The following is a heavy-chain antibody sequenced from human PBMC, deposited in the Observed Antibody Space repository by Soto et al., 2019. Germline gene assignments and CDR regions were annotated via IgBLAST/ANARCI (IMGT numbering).Heavy chain of an antibody. CDR2: ISSSSSYI. CDR1: GFTFSSYS. J-gene: IGHJ5*02. Sequence: GGSLRLSCAASGFTFSSYSMNWVRQAPGKGLEWVSSISSSSSYIYYADSVKGRFTISRDNAKNSLYLQMNSLRAEDTAVYYCARDHITGMTIPWFDPWGQGTLVTVSS. V-gene: IGHV3-21*01. CDR3: ARDHITGMTIPWFDP. D-gene: IGHD1-20*01.